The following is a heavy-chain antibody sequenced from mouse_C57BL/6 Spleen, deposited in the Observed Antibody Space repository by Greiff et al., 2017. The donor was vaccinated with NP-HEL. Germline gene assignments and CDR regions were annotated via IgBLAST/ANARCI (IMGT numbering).Heavy chain of an antibody. CDR1: GYTFTSYW. V-gene: IGHV1-69*01. Sequence: QVQLQQPGAELVMPGASVKLSCKASGYTFTSYWMHWVKQRPGQGLEWIGEIDPSDSYTNYNQKFKGKSTLTVDKSSSTAYLQLSSLTSEDSAVYYCARRGIYDGYYNYAMDYWGQGTSVTVSS. CDR3: ARRGIYDGYYNYAMDY. D-gene: IGHD2-3*01. CDR2: IDPSDSYT. J-gene: IGHJ4*01.